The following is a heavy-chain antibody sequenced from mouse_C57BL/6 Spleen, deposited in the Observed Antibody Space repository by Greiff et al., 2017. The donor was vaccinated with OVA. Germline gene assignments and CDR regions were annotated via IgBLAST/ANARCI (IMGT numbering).Heavy chain of an antibody. CDR3: ARPYYSNGGFAY. J-gene: IGHJ3*01. CDR1: GYTFTSYW. Sequence: QVQLQQPGAELVRPGSSVKLSCKASGYTFTSYWMDWVKQRPGQGLEWIGNIYPSDSETHYNQKFKDKATLTVVKSSSTAYMQLSSLTSEDSAVYYCARPYYSNGGFAYWGQGTLVTVSA. V-gene: IGHV1-61*01. D-gene: IGHD2-5*01. CDR2: IYPSDSET.